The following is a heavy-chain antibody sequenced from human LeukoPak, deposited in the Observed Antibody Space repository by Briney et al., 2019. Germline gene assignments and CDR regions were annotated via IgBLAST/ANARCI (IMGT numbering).Heavy chain of an antibody. CDR1: GGTFICYA. V-gene: IGHV1-69*06. D-gene: IGHD3-16*02. Sequence: SVKVSFKESGGTFICYAISWVRQAPGQGLEWMGGIIHIFGTANYVQKFQGRVTITADKSTSTAYIDLSRLSSDDADGYYCARGGASGIMITFGGAIVPHPHWFDPWGQGTLVTVSS. J-gene: IGHJ5*02. CDR2: IIHIFGTA. CDR3: ARGGASGIMITFGGAIVPHPHWFDP.